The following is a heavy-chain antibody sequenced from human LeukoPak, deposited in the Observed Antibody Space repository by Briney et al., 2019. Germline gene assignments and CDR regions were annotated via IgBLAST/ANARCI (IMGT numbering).Heavy chain of an antibody. CDR3: ARGGAYQYSSSPGVFDY. Sequence: PSETLSLTCTVSGGSISSYYWSWIRQPPGKGLECIGYIYYRGSTNYNPSLKSRVTISVDTSKNEFSLRLRSVTAADTAVYYCARGGAYQYSSSPGVFDYWGQGTLVTVSS. V-gene: IGHV4-59*01. J-gene: IGHJ4*02. CDR2: IYYRGST. CDR1: GGSISSYY. D-gene: IGHD6-6*01.